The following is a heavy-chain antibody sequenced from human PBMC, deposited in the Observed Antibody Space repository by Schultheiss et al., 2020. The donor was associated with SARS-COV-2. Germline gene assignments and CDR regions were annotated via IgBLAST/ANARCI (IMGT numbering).Heavy chain of an antibody. CDR2: IFPADSET. CDR3: ARTPMTRYVTTVTSDL. CDR1: GYSFTSYW. J-gene: IGHJ5*02. D-gene: IGHD4-17*01. Sequence: GGSLRLSCQGSGYSFTSYWIGWARQMPGKGPEWMGIIFPADSETRYSPSFQGQVTISADKSTNTAYLQWSSLKASDTAMYCCARTPMTRYVTTVTSDLWGQGTQVTVSS. V-gene: IGHV5-51*01.